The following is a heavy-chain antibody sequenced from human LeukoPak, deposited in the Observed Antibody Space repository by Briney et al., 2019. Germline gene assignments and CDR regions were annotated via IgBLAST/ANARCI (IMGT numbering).Heavy chain of an antibody. D-gene: IGHD4-23*01. V-gene: IGHV4-4*07. CDR3: AREVADYGGYYYYHYMDV. J-gene: IGHJ6*03. Sequence: SETLSLTCTVSGGSISSYYWSWIRQPAGKGLEWIGRIYTSGSNNYNPSLKSRVTMSVDTSKNQFSLKLSSVTAADTAMYYCAREVADYGGYYYYHYMDVWGKGTTVTISS. CDR1: GGSISSYY. CDR2: IYTSGSN.